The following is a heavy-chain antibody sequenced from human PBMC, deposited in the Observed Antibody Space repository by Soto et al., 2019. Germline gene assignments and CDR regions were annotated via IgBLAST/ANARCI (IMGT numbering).Heavy chain of an antibody. V-gene: IGHV3-23*01. CDR3: AADCREGRPQEYYGMDV. J-gene: IGHJ6*02. Sequence: GGSLRLSCAASGFTFSSYAMSWVRQAPGKGLEWVSAISGSGGSTYYADSVKGRFTISRDNSKNTLYLQMNSLRAEDTAVYYCAADCREGRPQEYYGMDVWGQGTTVTVSS. CDR1: GFTFSSYA. D-gene: IGHD2-21*01. CDR2: ISGSGGST.